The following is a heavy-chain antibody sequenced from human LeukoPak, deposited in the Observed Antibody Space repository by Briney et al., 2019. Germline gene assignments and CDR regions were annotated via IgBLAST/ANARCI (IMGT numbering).Heavy chain of an antibody. J-gene: IGHJ3*02. Sequence: RGSLRLSCAASGFTFSSYAMSWVCQAPGKGLEWVSAISGSGGSTYYADSVKGRFTISRDNSKNTLYLQMNSLRAEDTAVYYCAKDIVVVPADPDAFDIWGQGTMVTVSS. D-gene: IGHD2-2*01. CDR2: ISGSGGST. V-gene: IGHV3-23*01. CDR3: AKDIVVVPADPDAFDI. CDR1: GFTFSSYA.